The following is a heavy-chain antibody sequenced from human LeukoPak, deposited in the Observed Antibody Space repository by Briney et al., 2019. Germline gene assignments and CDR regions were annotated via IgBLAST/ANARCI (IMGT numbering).Heavy chain of an antibody. CDR1: GYTFTNHD. CDR3: ARGVNSQGTAMVLFDH. Sequence: GASVRVSCKASGYTFTNHDINWVRQATGQGLEWMGWMNPNSGNSGYAQNFQGRVSMTRDTSMATAYMELSSLTSDGTALYYCARGVNSQGTAMVLFDHWGQGTLITVSS. J-gene: IGHJ4*02. V-gene: IGHV1-8*01. CDR2: MNPNSGNS. D-gene: IGHD5-18*01.